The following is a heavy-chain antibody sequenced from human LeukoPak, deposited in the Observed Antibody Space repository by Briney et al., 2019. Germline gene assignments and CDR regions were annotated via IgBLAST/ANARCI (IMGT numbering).Heavy chain of an antibody. D-gene: IGHD5-18*01. CDR2: INSDGSST. CDR1: GFTFSSYW. J-gene: IGHJ4*02. CDR3: AKVVSGYSYAVWAGLGD. V-gene: IGHV3-74*01. Sequence: PGGSLRLSCAASGFTFSSYWMHWVRQAPGKGLVWVSRINSDGSSTSYADSVKGRFTISRDNAKNSLYLQMNSLRAEDTALYYCAKVVSGYSYAVWAGLGDWGQGTLVTVSS.